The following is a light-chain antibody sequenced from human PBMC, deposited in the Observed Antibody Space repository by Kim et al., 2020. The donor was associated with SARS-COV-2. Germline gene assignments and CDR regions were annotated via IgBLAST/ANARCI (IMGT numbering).Light chain of an antibody. CDR3: QQYESVPFT. CDR1: QSVLYSSNNKNY. Sequence: ATINCKSSQSVLYSSNNKNYLAWYQQKPGQPPKLLIYWAYTRESGVPDRFSGSGSGTDFTLTITSLQAEDVEVYYCQQYESVPFTFGPGTKVDIK. J-gene: IGKJ3*01. V-gene: IGKV4-1*01. CDR2: WAY.